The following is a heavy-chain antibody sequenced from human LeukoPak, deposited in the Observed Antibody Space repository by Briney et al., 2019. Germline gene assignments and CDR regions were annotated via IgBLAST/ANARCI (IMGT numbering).Heavy chain of an antibody. J-gene: IGHJ6*03. CDR2: INSDGSST. CDR1: GFTFSSYR. Sequence: GGSLRLSCAASGFTFSSYRMYWVRQAPGKGLVWVSRINSDGSSTTYADSVKGRFTISRDNAKNTLYLEMNSLRAEDTAVYYCAASGYMDVWGKGTTVTVSS. CDR3: AASGYMDV. V-gene: IGHV3-74*01.